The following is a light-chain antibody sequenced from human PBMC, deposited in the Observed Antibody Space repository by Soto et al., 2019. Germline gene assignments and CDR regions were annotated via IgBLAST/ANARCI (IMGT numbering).Light chain of an antibody. CDR2: GAS. CDR3: QQYGSSPVT. V-gene: IGKV3-20*01. J-gene: IGKJ1*01. CDR1: QSVSSSN. Sequence: EIVLTQSPGTLSLSPGERATLSCRASQSVSSSNLGWYHQKPGQAPRLLIYGASSRATGIPDRFSGSGSGTDFTLTISRLEPEDFAVYYWQQYGSSPVTFGQGTKVEIK.